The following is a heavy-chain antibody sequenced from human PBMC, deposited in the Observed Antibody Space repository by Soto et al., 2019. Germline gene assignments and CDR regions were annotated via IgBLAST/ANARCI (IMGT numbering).Heavy chain of an antibody. CDR1: GGSISSYY. CDR2: IYYSGST. V-gene: IGHV4-59*08. J-gene: IGHJ6*03. Sequence: SETLSLTCTVSGGSISSYYWSWIRQPPGKGLEWIGYIYYSGSTNYNPSLKSRVTISVDTSKNQFSLKLSSVTAADTAVYYCARHRFEYPRIYYYYYYMDVWGKGTTVTVSS. D-gene: IGHD2-2*01. CDR3: ARHRFEYPRIYYYYYYMDV.